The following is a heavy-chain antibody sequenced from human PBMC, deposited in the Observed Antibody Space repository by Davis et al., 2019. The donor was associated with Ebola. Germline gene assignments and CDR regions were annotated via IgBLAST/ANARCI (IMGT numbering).Heavy chain of an antibody. CDR2: IYTGDSDT. Sequence: GESLKISCKDSGNSFTSHWIGWVRQMPGKGLEWMGLIYTGDSDTRYSPSFRGQVTISADKSTKTAFLQWSSLKASDTGIYYCASLRRTITGMDDAFDIWGQGTRVTVSS. CDR3: ASLRRTITGMDDAFDI. D-gene: IGHD2-8*02. V-gene: IGHV5-51*01. J-gene: IGHJ3*02. CDR1: GNSFTSHW.